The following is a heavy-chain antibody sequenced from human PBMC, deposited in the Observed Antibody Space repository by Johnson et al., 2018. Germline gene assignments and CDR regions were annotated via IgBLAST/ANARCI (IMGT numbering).Heavy chain of an antibody. V-gene: IGHV4-34*01. CDR2: LNYSAST. CDR3: ARAPLGATRTQYFQH. D-gene: IGHD1-26*01. Sequence: QVQLRQWGAGLLKPSETLSLTCAVYGGSFSDYYWSWIRQPPGKGLEWIGELNYSASTNYNPSLKSRVTISVDTSKNQFSMKLSSVIAADTAVYYCARAPLGATRTQYFQHWGQGTLVIVSS. CDR1: GGSFSDYY. J-gene: IGHJ1*01.